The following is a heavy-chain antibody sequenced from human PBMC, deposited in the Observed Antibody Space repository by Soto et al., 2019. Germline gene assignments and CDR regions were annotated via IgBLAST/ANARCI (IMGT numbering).Heavy chain of an antibody. CDR1: GFTFDDYA. V-gene: IGHV3-9*01. J-gene: IGHJ4*02. D-gene: IGHD6-6*01. CDR2: INWNSGSI. Sequence: EVQLVESGGGLVQPGRSLRLSCAASGFTFDDYAMHWVRQAPGKGLEWVSSINWNSGSIGYADSVKGRFTISRDNAKNSLYLQMNRLRAEGTALYYCAKVDYSSSAGIDYWGQGTLVTVSS. CDR3: AKVDYSSSAGIDY.